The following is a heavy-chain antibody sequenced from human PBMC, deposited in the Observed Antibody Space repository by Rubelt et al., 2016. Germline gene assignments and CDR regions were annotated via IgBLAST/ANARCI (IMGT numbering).Heavy chain of an antibody. Sequence: QVQLVQSGSDVQKPGASVKVSCKASGYNFRNYDLNWVRQAPGQGLEWMGWASGYNGNTNYAQKFQGRVPLTTDTTTRTAYMELRNLGSDDTAVYYCARDRAVAGDIDYWGQGTLVTVSS. J-gene: IGHJ4*02. V-gene: IGHV1-18*01. CDR1: GYNFRNYD. CDR3: ARDRAVAGDIDY. CDR2: ASGYNGNT. D-gene: IGHD6-19*01.